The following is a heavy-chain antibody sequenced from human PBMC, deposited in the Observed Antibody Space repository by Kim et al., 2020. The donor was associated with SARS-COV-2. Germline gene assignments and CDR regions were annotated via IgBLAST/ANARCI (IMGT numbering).Heavy chain of an antibody. V-gene: IGHV3-74*01. J-gene: IGHJ4*02. CDR3: ASLSTGYVWYKFDS. CDR2: FKSDGSST. Sequence: GGSLRLSCVASGFTFSSYWMHWVRQAPGKGLVWVSLFKSDGSSTNYADSVKGRFTISRDNARNTLYLQMNSLRAEDTAVYYCASLSTGYVWYKFDSWGQGTLVTVSS. CDR1: GFTFSSYW. D-gene: IGHD3-16*01.